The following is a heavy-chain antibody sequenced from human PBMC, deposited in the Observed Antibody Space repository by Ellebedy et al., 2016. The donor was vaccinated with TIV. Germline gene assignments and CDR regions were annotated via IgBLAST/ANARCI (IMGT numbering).Heavy chain of an antibody. CDR1: GGPVRSSNW. Sequence: SETLSLTCAVSGGPVRSSNWWSWVRQSPGKGLEWIGEVYHSGSTKCNPSLKSRVTMSVDTSKNQFSLKLTSVTAADTAVYYCARTLPYCGGDCYPTNWFDPWGQGTLVTVSS. J-gene: IGHJ5*02. D-gene: IGHD2-21*02. CDR2: VYHSGST. CDR3: ARTLPYCGGDCYPTNWFDP. V-gene: IGHV4-4*02.